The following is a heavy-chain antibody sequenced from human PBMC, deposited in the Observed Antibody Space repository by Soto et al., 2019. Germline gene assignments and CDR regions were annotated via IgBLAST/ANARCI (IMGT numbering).Heavy chain of an antibody. V-gene: IGHV3-9*01. CDR2: ISWNSNMI. CDR3: AKGGPDGFCSGGRCYFDY. Sequence: EVQLVESGGGLVQPGRSLRLSCAASGFTFDDYAMHWVRRVPGKGLEWVSSISWNSNMIGYADSVKGRFTISRDNAKNYLYLQMNSLRTEYTALYYCAKGGPDGFCSGGRCYFDYWGQGALVTVSS. J-gene: IGHJ4*02. D-gene: IGHD2-15*01. CDR1: GFTFDDYA.